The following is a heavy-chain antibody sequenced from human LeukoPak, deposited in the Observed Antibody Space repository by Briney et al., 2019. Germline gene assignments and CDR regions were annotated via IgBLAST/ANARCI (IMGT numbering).Heavy chain of an antibody. CDR1: GFTVGSNY. D-gene: IGHD3-16*02. CDR2: SSSSGRTI. J-gene: IGHJ4*02. V-gene: IGHV3-48*03. CDR3: ARGRYRHYFDY. Sequence: RTGGSLRLSCAASGFTVGSNYMSWVRQAPGKGLEWVSYSSSSGRTIYYADSVKGRFTISRDNARNSLYLQMDSLRAEDTAVYYCARGRYRHYFDYWGQGTLVTVSS.